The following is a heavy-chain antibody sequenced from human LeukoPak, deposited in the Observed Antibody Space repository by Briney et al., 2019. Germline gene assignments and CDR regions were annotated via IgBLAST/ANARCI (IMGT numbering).Heavy chain of an antibody. V-gene: IGHV1-46*01. D-gene: IGHD5-12*01. CDR1: GYTFTIYY. Sequence: ASVTVSCKASGYTFTIYYMHWVRQAPGQGLEWMGIINPSGGSTSYAQKFQGRVTMTRDTSTSTVYMELSSLRSEDTAVYYCARDLRGYSYYYGMDVWGQGTTVTVSS. CDR2: INPSGGST. J-gene: IGHJ6*02. CDR3: ARDLRGYSYYYGMDV.